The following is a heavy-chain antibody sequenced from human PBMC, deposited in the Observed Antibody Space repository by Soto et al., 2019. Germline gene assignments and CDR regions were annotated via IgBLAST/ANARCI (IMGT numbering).Heavy chain of an antibody. V-gene: IGHV4-34*01. D-gene: IGHD6-13*01. Sequence: ETLSLTCAVYGGSFSGYYWSWIRQPPGKGLEWIGEINHSGSTNYNPSLKSRVTISVDTSKNQFSLELSSVTAADTAVYYCARGILAQQQLVERVSHRLRVQYYYMDVWCKGTTVTVSS. CDR2: INHSGST. CDR1: GGSFSGYY. CDR3: ARGILAQQQLVERVSHRLRVQYYYMDV. J-gene: IGHJ6*03.